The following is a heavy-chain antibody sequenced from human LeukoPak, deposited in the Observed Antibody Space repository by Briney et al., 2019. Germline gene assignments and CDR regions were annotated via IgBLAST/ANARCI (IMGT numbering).Heavy chain of an antibody. CDR2: INPNSGGT. V-gene: IGHV1-2*02. D-gene: IGHD5-24*01. CDR3: ASQTVEMATDYYYYMDV. CDR1: GYTFTGYY. Sequence: ASVKVSCKASGYTFTGYYMHWVRQAPGQGLEWMGWINPNSGGTNYAQKFQGRVTMTRDTSISTAYMELSRLRSDDTAVYYCASQTVEMATDYYYYMDVWGKGTTVTVSS. J-gene: IGHJ6*03.